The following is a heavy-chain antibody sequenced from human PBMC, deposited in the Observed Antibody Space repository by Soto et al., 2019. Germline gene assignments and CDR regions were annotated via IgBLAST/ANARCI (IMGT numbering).Heavy chain of an antibody. D-gene: IGHD3-22*01. J-gene: IGHJ4*02. CDR2: INHSGST. CDR1: GGCLSGYY. V-gene: IGHV4-34*01. Sequence: ETLSLTCADYGGCLSGYYCSWIRQPPGKGLEWIGEINHSGSTNYNPSLKSRVTISVDTSKKQFSLKLSSVTAADKAVYYCARVGYSPDYWGQGTLVTGSS. CDR3: ARVGYSPDY.